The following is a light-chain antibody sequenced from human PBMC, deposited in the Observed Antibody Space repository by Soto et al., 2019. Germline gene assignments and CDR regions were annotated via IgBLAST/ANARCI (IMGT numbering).Light chain of an antibody. CDR1: SSNIGTNY. CDR2: RND. J-gene: IGLJ2*01. Sequence: QSVLTQPPSASGTPGQRVTISCSGSSSNIGTNYVYWYQQFPGTAPKLLIYRNDRRPSGVPDRFSGSKSGTSASLAISGLRSGDEADYYCAAWDDSLTGRGVFGGGTKLTVL. V-gene: IGLV1-47*01. CDR3: AAWDDSLTGRGV.